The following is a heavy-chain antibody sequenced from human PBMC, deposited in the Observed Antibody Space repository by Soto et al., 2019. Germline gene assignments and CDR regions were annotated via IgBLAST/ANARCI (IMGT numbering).Heavy chain of an antibody. V-gene: IGHV1-18*01. Sequence: QVQLVQSGAEVKKPGASVKVSCKASGYTFTSHGISWVRQAPGQGLEWMGWISAYNGDKNYAQKRQGRVTVTTYTSTSTGYMELRSLRSEDPAVYYCARMVRGSNIDYYHYMDVWGKGTTVTVSS. D-gene: IGHD3-10*01. J-gene: IGHJ6*03. CDR3: ARMVRGSNIDYYHYMDV. CDR1: GYTFTSHG. CDR2: ISAYNGDK.